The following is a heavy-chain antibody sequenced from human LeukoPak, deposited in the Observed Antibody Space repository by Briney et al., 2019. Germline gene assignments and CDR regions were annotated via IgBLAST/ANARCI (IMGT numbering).Heavy chain of an antibody. CDR3: ARGTKKSGPVVTAIRYSDL. CDR2: INHSGST. D-gene: IGHD2-21*02. J-gene: IGHJ2*01. V-gene: IGHV4-34*01. CDR1: GGSFSGYY. Sequence: PSETLSLTCAVYGGSFSGYYWSWIRQPPGKGLEWIGGINHSGSTNYNPSLKSRVTISVDTSKNQFSLKLSSVTAADTAVYYCARGTKKSGPVVTAIRYSDLWGRGTLVTVSS.